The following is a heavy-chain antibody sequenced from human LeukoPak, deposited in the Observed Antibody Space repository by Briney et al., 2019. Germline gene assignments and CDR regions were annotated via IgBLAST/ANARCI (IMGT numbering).Heavy chain of an antibody. Sequence: PGGSLRLSCAASGFPFSIYAMSWVRQAPGKGLEWVSAFSGSGGSTYYADSVKGRFTISRDNSKNTLYLQMNSLRAEDTAVYYCAKGLIWFPYYFDYWGQGTLVTVSS. CDR3: AKGLIWFPYYFDY. D-gene: IGHD3-10*01. CDR1: GFPFSIYA. CDR2: FSGSGGST. J-gene: IGHJ4*02. V-gene: IGHV3-23*01.